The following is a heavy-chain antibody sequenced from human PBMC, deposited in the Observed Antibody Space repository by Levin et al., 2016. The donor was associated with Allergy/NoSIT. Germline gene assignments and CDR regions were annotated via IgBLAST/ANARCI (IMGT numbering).Heavy chain of an antibody. Sequence: GESLKISCAASGFTFSSYGMHWVRQAPGKGLEWVAVISYDGSNKYYADSVKGRFTISRDNSKNTLYLQMNSLRAEDTAVYYCAKGENYYGSALYDYWGQGTLVTVSS. CDR2: ISYDGSNK. CDR1: GFTFSSYG. J-gene: IGHJ4*02. D-gene: IGHD3-10*01. V-gene: IGHV3-30*18. CDR3: AKGENYYGSALYDY.